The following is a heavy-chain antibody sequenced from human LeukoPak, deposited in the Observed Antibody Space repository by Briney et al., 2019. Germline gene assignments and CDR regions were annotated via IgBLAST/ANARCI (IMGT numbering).Heavy chain of an antibody. CDR1: GGSFSGYY. CDR3: ARLKVPYTSGLAP. CDR2: INHSGGT. J-gene: IGHJ5*02. V-gene: IGHV4-34*01. D-gene: IGHD6-25*01. Sequence: PSETLSLTCVVYGGSFSGYYWSWIRQPPGKGLEWIGEINHSGGTNYNPSLKSRVIMSVDTTKNQFSLKLSSVTAADTAVYYCARLKVPYTSGLAPWGQGTLVTVPS.